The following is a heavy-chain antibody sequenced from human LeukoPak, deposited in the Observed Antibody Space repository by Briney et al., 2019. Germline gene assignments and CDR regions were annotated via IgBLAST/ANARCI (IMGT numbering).Heavy chain of an antibody. V-gene: IGHV4-39*01. CDR2: INYRGST. CDR1: GGSISNSDYY. Sequence: PSETLSLTCTVSGGSISNSDYYWDWIRQPPGKGLEWIGSINYRGSTYYNPSLESRVTISVDTTKNQFSLKMSSVAAADTALYYCAKTRGRGQVEPGTSGYINYWGQGTLVSVSS. J-gene: IGHJ4*02. CDR3: AKTRGRGQVEPGTSGYINY. D-gene: IGHD3-22*01.